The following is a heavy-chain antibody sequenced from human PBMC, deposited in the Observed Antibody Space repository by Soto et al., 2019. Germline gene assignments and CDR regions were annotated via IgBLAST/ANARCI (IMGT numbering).Heavy chain of an antibody. CDR1: GFVFSSYA. J-gene: IGHJ6*02. CDR2: ISGGDGNT. CDR3: AKRSKDFRGMDV. Sequence: PGGSLRLSCAASGFVFSSYAMNWVRQAPGKGLEWVSGISGGDGNTYYADSVKGRFTISRDNSKNTLYLQINSLRAEDTAVYYCAKRSKDFRGMDVWGQGTTVTVSS. V-gene: IGHV3-23*01.